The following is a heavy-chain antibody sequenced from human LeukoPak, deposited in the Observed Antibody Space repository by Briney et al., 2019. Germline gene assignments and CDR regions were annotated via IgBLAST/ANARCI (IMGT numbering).Heavy chain of an antibody. D-gene: IGHD6-13*01. CDR2: IYYSGST. J-gene: IGHJ4*02. Sequence: SETLSLTCTVSGGSISSGDYYWSWIRQPPGKGLEWIGYIYYSGSTYYNPSLKSRVTISVDTSKNQFSLKLSSVTAADTAVYYCATQRGVAAAGPYYFDYWGQGTLVTVSS. V-gene: IGHV4-30-4*01. CDR1: GGSISSGDYY. CDR3: ATQRGVAAAGPYYFDY.